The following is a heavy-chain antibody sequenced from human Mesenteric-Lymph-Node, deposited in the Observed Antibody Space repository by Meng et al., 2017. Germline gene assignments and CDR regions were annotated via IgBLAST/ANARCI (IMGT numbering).Heavy chain of an antibody. CDR3: ARVPWDSSGLIGTFDY. CDR2: IYYSGST. V-gene: IGHV4-39*07. J-gene: IGHJ4*02. D-gene: IGHD3-22*01. CDR1: GGSISSSSYY. Sequence: SETLSLTCTVSGGSISSSSYYWGWIRQPPGKGLEWIGSIYYSGSTYYNPSLKSRVTISVDTSKNQFSLKLSSVTAADTAVYYCARVPWDSSGLIGTFDYWGQGTLVTVSS.